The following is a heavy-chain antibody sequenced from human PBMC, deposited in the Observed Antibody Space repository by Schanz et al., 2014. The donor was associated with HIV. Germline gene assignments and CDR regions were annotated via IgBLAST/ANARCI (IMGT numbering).Heavy chain of an antibody. D-gene: IGHD3-22*01. Sequence: EVQLVESGGVVVQPGGSLRLSCVASGFAFNNYAMTWVRQAPGKGLEWVSSISESGGRTYYADSVNGRFTISRDNSKNTLYLQMTTLRIDDTAVYYCAKPEYDSRGNSQSHFDYWGQGTLVTVSS. CDR2: ISESGGRT. V-gene: IGHV3-23*04. J-gene: IGHJ4*02. CDR3: AKPEYDSRGNSQSHFDY. CDR1: GFAFNNYA.